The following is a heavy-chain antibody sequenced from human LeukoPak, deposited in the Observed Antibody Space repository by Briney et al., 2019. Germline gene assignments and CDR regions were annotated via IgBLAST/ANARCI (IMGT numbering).Heavy chain of an antibody. V-gene: IGHV3-30*02. CDR2: IWYDGNNK. CDR3: AKVSRYCSSTSCYGSWYYYGMDV. CDR1: GFTFSSYG. D-gene: IGHD2-2*01. J-gene: IGHJ6*02. Sequence: GGSLRLSCAASGFTFSSYGMHWVRQAPGKGLEWVALIWYDGNNKYYADSVKGRFTISRDNSKNTLYLQMNSLRAEDTAVYYCAKVSRYCSSTSCYGSWYYYGMDVWGQGTTVTVSS.